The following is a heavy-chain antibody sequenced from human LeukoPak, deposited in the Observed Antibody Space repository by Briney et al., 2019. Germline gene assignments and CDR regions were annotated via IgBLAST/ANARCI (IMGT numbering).Heavy chain of an antibody. CDR3: ARVVSSGWLNYYYYMDV. V-gene: IGHV4-61*09. CDR1: GGSFSRESNY. CDR2: ICSRGST. D-gene: IGHD6-19*01. J-gene: IGHJ6*03. Sequence: SQTLSLTYRVSGGSFSRESNYWTCLRRPDEPGLEWIGHICSRGSTNYHPSLRGRDSISVDTSKNHFSLKLSSVTAADTAVYYCARVVSSGWLNYYYYMDVWGKGTTVTISS.